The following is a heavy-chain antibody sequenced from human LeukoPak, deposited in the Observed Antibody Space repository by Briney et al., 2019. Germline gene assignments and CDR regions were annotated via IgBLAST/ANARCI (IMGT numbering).Heavy chain of an antibody. CDR3: ARVPYYYDSSGYYNYAFDI. CDR2: ISSGGSTI. V-gene: IGHV3-48*03. Sequence: GGSLRLSCAASGFTFSSYEMNWVRQAPGKGLEWVSYISSGGSTIYYADSVKGRFTISRDNAKNSLFLQMNSLRAEDTAVYYCARVPYYYDSSGYYNYAFDIWGQGTMVTVSS. CDR1: GFTFSSYE. J-gene: IGHJ3*02. D-gene: IGHD3-22*01.